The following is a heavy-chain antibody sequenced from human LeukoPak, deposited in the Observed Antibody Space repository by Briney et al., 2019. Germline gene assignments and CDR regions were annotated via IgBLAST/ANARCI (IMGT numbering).Heavy chain of an antibody. V-gene: IGHV3-66*01. CDR1: GFTVSNNY. Sequence: AGGSLRLSCAASGFTVSNNYMTWVRQAPGKGLEWVSLIYSGGDTHYADSVKGRFTISRDSSKNTLYLQMNSLGAEDTAVYYCARDPPAVRTNTYAWGQGTLVTVSS. CDR2: IYSGGDT. D-gene: IGHD4/OR15-4a*01. CDR3: ARDPPAVRTNTYA. J-gene: IGHJ5*02.